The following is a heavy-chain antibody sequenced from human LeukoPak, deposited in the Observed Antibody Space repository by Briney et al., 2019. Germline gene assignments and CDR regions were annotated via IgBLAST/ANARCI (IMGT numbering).Heavy chain of an antibody. CDR2: IYWNDDK. CDR1: GGSISSYYW. D-gene: IGHD1-1*01. CDR3: AHSWTAH. J-gene: IGHJ4*02. Sequence: TLSLTCTVSGGSISSYYWSWIRQPPGKALEWLALIYWNDDKRYSPSLKSRLTITKDTSKNQVVLTMTNMDPVDTATYYCAHSWTAHWGQGTLVTVSS. V-gene: IGHV2-5*01.